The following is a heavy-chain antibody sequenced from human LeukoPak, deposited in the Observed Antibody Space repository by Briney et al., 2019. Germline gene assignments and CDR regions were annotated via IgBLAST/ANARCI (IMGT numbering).Heavy chain of an antibody. Sequence: GAPVKVSCKASGGTFSSYAISWVRQAPGQGLEWMGGIIPIFGTANYAQKLQGRVTITADESTSTAYMELSSLRSEDTAVYYCARDDGGQDGFDYWGQGTLVTVSS. D-gene: IGHD5-24*01. J-gene: IGHJ4*02. V-gene: IGHV1-69*13. CDR2: IIPIFGTA. CDR1: GGTFSSYA. CDR3: ARDDGGQDGFDY.